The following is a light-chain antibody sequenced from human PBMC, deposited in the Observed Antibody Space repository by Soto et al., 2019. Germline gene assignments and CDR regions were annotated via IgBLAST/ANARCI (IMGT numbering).Light chain of an antibody. CDR2: EGN. J-gene: IGLJ2*01. V-gene: IGLV2-23*01. Sequence: QSALTQPASLSVSPGQSITISCTYNLVSWYQQHPGKAPKLMIYEGNKRPSGVSNRFSGSKSGNTASLTISGLQAEDEADYYCCSYAGQLVVVGGGTKLTVL. CDR3: CSYAGQLVV. CDR1: YNL.